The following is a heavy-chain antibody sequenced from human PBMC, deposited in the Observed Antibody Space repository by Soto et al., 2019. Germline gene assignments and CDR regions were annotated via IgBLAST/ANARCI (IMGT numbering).Heavy chain of an antibody. D-gene: IGHD3-3*01. Sequence: PSETLSLTCTVSGGSISSSSYYWGWIRQPPGKGLEWIGSIYYSGSTYYNPSLKSRVTISVDTSKNQFSLKLSSVTAADTAVYYCATEKRFLEWLYGMDVWGQGTTVTVSS. V-gene: IGHV4-39*01. J-gene: IGHJ6*02. CDR3: ATEKRFLEWLYGMDV. CDR1: GGSISSSSYY. CDR2: IYYSGST.